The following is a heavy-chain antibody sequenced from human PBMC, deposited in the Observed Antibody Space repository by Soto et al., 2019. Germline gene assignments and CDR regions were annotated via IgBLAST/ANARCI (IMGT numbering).Heavy chain of an antibody. D-gene: IGHD2-15*01. CDR2: ISAYNGNT. Sequence: ASVKVSCKASGYTFTSYGISWVRQAPGQGLEWMGWISAYNGNTNYAQKLQGRVTMTTDTSTSTAYMELRSLRSDDTAVYYCARGAKKAVYCSGGSCYYSWFDPWGQGTLVTVSS. V-gene: IGHV1-18*01. CDR1: GYTFTSYG. CDR3: ARGAKKAVYCSGGSCYYSWFDP. J-gene: IGHJ5*02.